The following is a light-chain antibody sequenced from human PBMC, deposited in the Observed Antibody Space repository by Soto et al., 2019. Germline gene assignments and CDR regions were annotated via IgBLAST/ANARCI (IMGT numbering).Light chain of an antibody. V-gene: IGLV2-14*01. CDR3: SSYSTTSSTLV. Sequence: QSALTQPASVSGSPGQSITISCTGTRSDVGRYNYVSWYQQHPGKAPKLLIYEVTYRPSGVSTRFSASKSGSTASLTISGIQAEDEADYYCSSYSTTSSTLVFGTGTKVTV. CDR2: EVT. J-gene: IGLJ1*01. CDR1: RSDVGRYNY.